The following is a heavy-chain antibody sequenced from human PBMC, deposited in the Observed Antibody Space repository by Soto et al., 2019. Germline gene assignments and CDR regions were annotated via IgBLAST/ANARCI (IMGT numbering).Heavy chain of an antibody. CDR3: ASSAPAGSYYFDY. V-gene: IGHV4-31*03. CDR1: GGSISSGGYY. CDR2: IYYSGST. J-gene: IGHJ4*02. Sequence: TLSLTCTVSGGSISSGGYYWSWIRQHPGKGLEWIGYIYYSGSTYYNPSLKSRVTISVDTSKNQFSLKLSSVTAADTAVYYCASSAPAGSYYFDYWGQGTLVTVSS. D-gene: IGHD6-13*01.